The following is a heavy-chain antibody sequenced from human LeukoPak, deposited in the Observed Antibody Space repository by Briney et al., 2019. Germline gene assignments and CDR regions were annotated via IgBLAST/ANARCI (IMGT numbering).Heavy chain of an antibody. CDR2: IYYSGST. CDR3: ARTTVTSAFSY. D-gene: IGHD4-17*01. Sequence: SETLSLTCTVSGGSISSSSYYWGWIRQPPGKGLEWIGSIYYSGSTYYNPSLKSRVTISVDTSKNQFSLKLSSVTAADTAVYYCARTTVTSAFSYWGQGTLVTVSS. CDR1: GGSISSSSYY. J-gene: IGHJ4*02. V-gene: IGHV4-39*07.